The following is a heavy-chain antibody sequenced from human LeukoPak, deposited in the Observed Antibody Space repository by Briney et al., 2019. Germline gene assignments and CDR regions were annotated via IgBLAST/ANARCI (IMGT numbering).Heavy chain of an antibody. Sequence: GGSLRLSCTASGFTFGDYAMSWFRQAPGKGLEWVGFIRSKAYGGTTQYAASVKGRFTISRDDSKSIAYLQMNSLKTEDTAVYYCTTTHGYCSSTSCYAGRYYYYGMDVWGQGTTVTVSS. J-gene: IGHJ6*02. D-gene: IGHD2-2*03. CDR3: TTTHGYCSSTSCYAGRYYYYGMDV. CDR2: IRSKAYGGTT. CDR1: GFTFGDYA. V-gene: IGHV3-49*03.